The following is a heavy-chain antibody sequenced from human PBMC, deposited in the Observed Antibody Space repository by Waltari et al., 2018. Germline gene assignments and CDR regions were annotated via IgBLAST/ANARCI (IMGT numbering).Heavy chain of an antibody. J-gene: IGHJ4*02. CDR2: IMSSSSTV. D-gene: IGHD3-10*01. CDR1: GFDFRSYS. Sequence: EVHLVQSGGGLVQPGGSPRLSCAASGFDFRSYSMDWFRQAPGKGLEWVSYIMSSSSTVYYADSVKGRFTISRDNAKNSLYLQMNSLRAEDTAVYYCAREYYTHFDYWGQGTLVTVSS. V-gene: IGHV3-48*01. CDR3: AREYYTHFDY.